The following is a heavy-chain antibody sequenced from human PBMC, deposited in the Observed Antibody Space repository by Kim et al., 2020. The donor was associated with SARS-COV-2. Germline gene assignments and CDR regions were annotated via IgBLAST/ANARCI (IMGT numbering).Heavy chain of an antibody. CDR1: GFTFSSYG. CDR3: ARALRYFDWLLDY. J-gene: IGHJ4*02. D-gene: IGHD3-9*01. V-gene: IGHV3-33*01. Sequence: GGSLRLSCAASGFTFSSYGMHWVRQAPGKGLEWVADIWYDGSNKYYADSVKGRFTISRDNSKNTLYLQMNSLRAEDTAVYYCARALRYFDWLLDYWGQGTMVTVSS. CDR2: IWYDGSNK.